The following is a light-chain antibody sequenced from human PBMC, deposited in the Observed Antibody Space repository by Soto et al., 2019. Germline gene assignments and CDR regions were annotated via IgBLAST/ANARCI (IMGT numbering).Light chain of an antibody. CDR2: DVN. CDR3: CSYTTSSSYV. V-gene: IGLV2-14*01. J-gene: IGLJ1*01. Sequence: QSVLTQPASVSGSPGQSITISCTGSSSDVGYYIFVSWYQQHPGKAPKLMIYDVNNRPSGVSNRFSGSKSGNTASLTISGLQAEDEADYYCCSYTTSSSYVFGTGTK. CDR1: SSDVGYYIF.